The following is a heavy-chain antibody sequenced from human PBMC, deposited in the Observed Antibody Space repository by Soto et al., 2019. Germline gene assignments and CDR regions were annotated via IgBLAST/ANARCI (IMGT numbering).Heavy chain of an antibody. CDR1: GYTFAEYG. CDR2: ISGYNGNT. J-gene: IGHJ4*02. CDR3: PRDFKRAPRFDSTGLDY. Sequence: GASVKVSCKASGYTFAEYGVSWVRHVPGQGLEWMGWISGYNGNTNYAQNFRGRVSMATDTSLSMAYMELWILRSDNAPMYYCPRDFKRAPRFDSTGLDYWGPGARVTDCS. D-gene: IGHD3-9*01. V-gene: IGHV1-18*01.